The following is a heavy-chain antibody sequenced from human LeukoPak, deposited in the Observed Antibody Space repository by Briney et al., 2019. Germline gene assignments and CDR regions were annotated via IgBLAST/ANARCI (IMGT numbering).Heavy chain of an antibody. Sequence: NLGESLNISCQGSGYSFTTYWIGWVRQMPGKGLECMGIIYPGDSDTRYSPSFQGQVTISADKSINTAYLQWSSLKASDTAMYYCARLGTYWSNYYFEYWGQGTLVTVSS. CDR1: GYSFTTYW. D-gene: IGHD3-10*01. CDR3: ARLGTYWSNYYFEY. J-gene: IGHJ4*02. CDR2: IYPGDSDT. V-gene: IGHV5-51*01.